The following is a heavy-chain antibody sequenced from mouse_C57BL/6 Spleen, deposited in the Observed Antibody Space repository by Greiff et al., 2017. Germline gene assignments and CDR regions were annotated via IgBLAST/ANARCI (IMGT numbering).Heavy chain of an antibody. CDR2: INPKNGGT. CDR3: ASWDYYGSRDAMDY. J-gene: IGHJ4*01. Sequence: EVQLQQSGPELVKPGASVKMSCKASGYTFTDYNMHWVKQSHGKSLEWIGYINPKNGGTSYNQKFKGKATLTVNKSSSTAYLELRSLTSEDSAVYYCASWDYYGSRDAMDYWGQGTSVTVAS. D-gene: IGHD1-1*01. V-gene: IGHV1-22*01. CDR1: GYTFTDYN.